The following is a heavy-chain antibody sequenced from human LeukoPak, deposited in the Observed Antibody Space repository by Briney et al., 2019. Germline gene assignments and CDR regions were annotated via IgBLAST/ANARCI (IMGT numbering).Heavy chain of an antibody. CDR2: FFPSRST. CDR3: ARDTGGGWFDP. D-gene: IGHD2-15*01. V-gene: IGHV4-61*02. J-gene: IGHJ5*02. CDR1: GGSISSSSFY. Sequence: SETLSLTCTVSGGSISSSSFYWSWIRQPAGKGLEWIGRFFPSRSTIYNPSLRSRVTISVDTSKNQFSLKLSSVTAADTAVYYCARDTGGGWFDPWGQGTLVTVSS.